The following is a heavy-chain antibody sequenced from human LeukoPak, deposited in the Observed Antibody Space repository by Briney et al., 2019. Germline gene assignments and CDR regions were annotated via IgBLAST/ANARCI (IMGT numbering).Heavy chain of an antibody. CDR2: IYYSGST. J-gene: IGHJ3*02. CDR1: GGSISSYY. V-gene: IGHV4-59*01. CDR3: ARHTGPWELKKRAFDI. Sequence: SETLSLTCTASGGSISSYYGIWIRQPPGKGLEWVGYIYYSGSTNYNPSFMRRVTISVDTSKNQFSLKLSSMTAADTAVYYCARHTGPWELKKRAFDIWGQGTMVTVSS. D-gene: IGHD1-26*01.